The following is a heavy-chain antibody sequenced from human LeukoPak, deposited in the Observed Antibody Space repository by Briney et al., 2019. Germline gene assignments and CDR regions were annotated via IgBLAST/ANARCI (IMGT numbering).Heavy chain of an antibody. J-gene: IGHJ6*03. D-gene: IGHD3-10*01. CDR3: VRHYYYNMDV. V-gene: IGHV4-4*02. Sequence: PSETLSLTCAVSGGSISTGNWWSWVRQSPDKGLEWIGEIYHSGSSNYNPSLKSRVTMSIDNSKHHFSLSLTSVTAADTAVYYCVRHYYYNMDVWGIGATVTVSS. CDR1: GGSISTGNW. CDR2: IYHSGSS.